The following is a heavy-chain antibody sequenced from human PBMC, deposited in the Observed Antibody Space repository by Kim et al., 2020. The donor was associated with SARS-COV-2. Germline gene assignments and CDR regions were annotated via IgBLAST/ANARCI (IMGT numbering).Heavy chain of an antibody. CDR2: ICYSGST. CDR1: GGSISSYY. D-gene: IGHD3-3*01. Sequence: SETLSLTCTVSGGSISSYYWSWIRHPPGKGLEWIGYICYSGSTNYNPSLKSRVTISVDTSKNQFSLKLSSVTAADTAVYYCARLRRITIFGVVIITWFDPWGQGTLVTVSS. J-gene: IGHJ5*02. CDR3: ARLRRITIFGVVIITWFDP. V-gene: IGHV4-59*08.